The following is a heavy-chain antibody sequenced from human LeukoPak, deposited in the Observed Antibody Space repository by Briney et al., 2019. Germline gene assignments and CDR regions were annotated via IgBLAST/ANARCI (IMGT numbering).Heavy chain of an antibody. Sequence: SETLSLTCTVSGGSISGGSYYWGWIRQPPGKGLEWIGSIYYSGITHYKPSLKSRVTISADTSKNQFSLKLSSVTAADTAVYYCARRGDPWGQGTLVTVSS. CDR2: IYYSGIT. J-gene: IGHJ5*02. CDR3: ARRGDP. CDR1: GGSISGGSYY. V-gene: IGHV4-39*01. D-gene: IGHD3-16*01.